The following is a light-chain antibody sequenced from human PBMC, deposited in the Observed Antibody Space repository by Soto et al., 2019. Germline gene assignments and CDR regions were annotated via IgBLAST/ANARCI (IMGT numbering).Light chain of an antibody. CDR3: QQRTNWPSST. CDR2: DAS. J-gene: IGKJ5*01. CDR1: QSVRTY. Sequence: EVVLTQSPATLSLSPGERATLSCRASQSVRTYLAWYQQKPGQAPRLLIHDASSRATGIPARFSGSGSGTDFTLTISSLEPDDFAVYYCQQRTNWPSSTFGQGTRLEI. V-gene: IGKV3-11*01.